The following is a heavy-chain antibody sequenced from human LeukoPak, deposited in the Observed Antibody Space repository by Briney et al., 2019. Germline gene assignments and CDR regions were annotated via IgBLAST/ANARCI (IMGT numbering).Heavy chain of an antibody. CDR3: ASNSGSYSVGGD. CDR1: GVSIRSYY. J-gene: IGHJ4*02. CDR2: IYHDGTT. D-gene: IGHD3-10*01. Sequence: PSETLSLTCTVSGVSIRSYYWSWFRQPPGKGLEYVGYIYHDGTTNYNPSLKSRVTISIDTSKKQFSLNLTSVTAADTAVYYCASNSGSYSVGGDWGQGTLVTVSS. V-gene: IGHV4-59*01.